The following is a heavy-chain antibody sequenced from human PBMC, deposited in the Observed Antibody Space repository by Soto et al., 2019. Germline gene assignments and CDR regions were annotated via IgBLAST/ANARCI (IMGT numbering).Heavy chain of an antibody. CDR2: INPSGGST. Sequence: ASVKVSCKASGYTFTSYYMHWVRQAPGQGLEWMGIINPSGGSTSYAQKFQGRVTITRDTSASTAYMELSSLRSEDTAVYYCARDTALLDYWGQGTLVTVSS. J-gene: IGHJ4*02. CDR1: GYTFTSYY. V-gene: IGHV1-46*01. CDR3: ARDTALLDY. D-gene: IGHD2-2*02.